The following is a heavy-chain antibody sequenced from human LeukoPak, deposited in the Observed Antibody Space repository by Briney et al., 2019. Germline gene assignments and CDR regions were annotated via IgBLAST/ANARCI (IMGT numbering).Heavy chain of an antibody. CDR2: ISAYNGNT. Sequence: ASVKVSCKASGYTFTTYPINWVRQAPGRGLEWMGWISAYNGNTNYAQKFQGRVTMTTDTPTTTAYMELRSLRSDDTAVYYCARGVGATTSDYWGQGTLVTVSS. CDR1: GYTFTTYP. CDR3: ARGVGATTSDY. J-gene: IGHJ4*02. V-gene: IGHV1-18*01. D-gene: IGHD1-26*01.